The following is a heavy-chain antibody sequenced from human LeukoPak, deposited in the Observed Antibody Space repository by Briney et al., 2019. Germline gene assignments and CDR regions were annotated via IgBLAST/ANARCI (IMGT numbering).Heavy chain of an antibody. Sequence: PGRSLRLSCAASGFTFSSYAMHWVRQAPGKGLEWVAVISYDGSNKYYADSVKGRFTISRDNSKNTLYLQMNSLRAEDTAVYYCAKSRDTAMVAIAYWGQGTLVTVLS. CDR3: AKSRDTAMVAIAY. D-gene: IGHD5-18*01. CDR2: ISYDGSNK. V-gene: IGHV3-30-3*01. CDR1: GFTFSSYA. J-gene: IGHJ4*02.